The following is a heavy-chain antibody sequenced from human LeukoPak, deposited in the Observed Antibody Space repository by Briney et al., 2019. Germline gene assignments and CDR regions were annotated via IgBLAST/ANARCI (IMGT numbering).Heavy chain of an antibody. Sequence: GRSLRLSCAASGFTFSSYGMHRVRQAPGKGLEWVAFIRYDGSNKYYADSVKGRFTISRDNSKNTLYLQMNSLRAEDTAVYYCARVGTSSLQDWFDPWGQGTLVTVSS. J-gene: IGHJ5*02. CDR3: ARVGTSSLQDWFDP. D-gene: IGHD2-8*01. CDR1: GFTFSSYG. CDR2: IRYDGSNK. V-gene: IGHV3-30*02.